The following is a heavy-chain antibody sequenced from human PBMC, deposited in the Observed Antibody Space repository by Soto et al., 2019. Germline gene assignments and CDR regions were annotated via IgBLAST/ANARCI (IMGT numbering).Heavy chain of an antibody. CDR3: TAALTIVGVVTVYYFDY. Sequence: GGSLRLSCAASGFTFSNAWMSWVRQAPGKGLEWVGRIKSKTDGGTTDYAAPVKGRITISRDDSKNTLYLQMNSLKTEDTAVYYCTAALTIVGVVTVYYFDYWGQGTLVTVSS. CDR1: GFTFSNAW. V-gene: IGHV3-15*01. CDR2: IKSKTDGGTT. J-gene: IGHJ4*02. D-gene: IGHD3-3*01.